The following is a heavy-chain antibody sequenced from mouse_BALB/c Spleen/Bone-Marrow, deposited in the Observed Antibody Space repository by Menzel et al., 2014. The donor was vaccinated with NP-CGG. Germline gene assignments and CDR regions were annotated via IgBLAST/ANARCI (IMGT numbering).Heavy chain of an antibody. CDR2: IDPANGNT. Sequence: VQLQQSGAELVKPGASVKLSCTASGFNIKDTYMHWVKQRPEQGLEWIGRIDPANGNTKYDPKFQGKATITADTFSNIAYLQLSSLTSEDTAVYYCATYYRYDRRFAYWGQGTLVTVSA. V-gene: IGHV14-3*02. CDR3: ATYYRYDRRFAY. D-gene: IGHD2-14*01. J-gene: IGHJ3*01. CDR1: GFNIKDTY.